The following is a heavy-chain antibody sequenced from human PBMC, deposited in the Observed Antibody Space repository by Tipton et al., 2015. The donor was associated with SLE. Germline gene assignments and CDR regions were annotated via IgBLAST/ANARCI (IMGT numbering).Heavy chain of an antibody. Sequence: SLRLSCAASGFTVSSTYMSWVRQAPGKGLEWVSVICGGGSTYYADSVKGRFTISRDNSKNTLYLQMNSLRAEDTAVYYCARVRVGATDDAFDIWGQGTMVTVSS. CDR2: ICGGGST. CDR3: ARVRVGATDDAFDI. V-gene: IGHV3-53*05. J-gene: IGHJ3*02. D-gene: IGHD1-26*01. CDR1: GFTVSSTY.